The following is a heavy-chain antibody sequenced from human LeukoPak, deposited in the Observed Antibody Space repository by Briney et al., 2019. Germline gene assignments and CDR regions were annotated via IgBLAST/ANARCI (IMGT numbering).Heavy chain of an antibody. CDR2: ISGSGDNT. CDR1: GFTFSICA. J-gene: IGHJ4*02. CDR3: AKDAFVSYFDY. Sequence: GGSLRLSCAASGFTFSICAMNWVRQAPGKGPGWVSGISGSGDNTYYADSVKGRFTISRDNSKNMLYLQMNSLRAEDTAVYYCAKDAFVSYFDYWGQGILVTVSS. V-gene: IGHV3-23*01. D-gene: IGHD2-21*01.